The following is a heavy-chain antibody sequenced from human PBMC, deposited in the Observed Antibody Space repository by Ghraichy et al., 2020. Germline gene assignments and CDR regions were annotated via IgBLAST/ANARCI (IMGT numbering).Heavy chain of an antibody. V-gene: IGHV4-4*09. CDR3: ARQHRGYSYLDY. Sequence: SETLSLTCTVSGRSISSYYWSWIRQPPGKGLEWIGYIYTSGSTNYNPSLKSRVTISVDTSKNQFSLKLSSVTAADTAVYYCARQHRGYSYLDYWGQGTLVTVSS. J-gene: IGHJ4*02. CDR1: GRSISSYY. CDR2: IYTSGST. D-gene: IGHD5-18*01.